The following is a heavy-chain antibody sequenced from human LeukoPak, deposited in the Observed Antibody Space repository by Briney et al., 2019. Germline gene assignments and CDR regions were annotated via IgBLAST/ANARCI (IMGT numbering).Heavy chain of an antibody. D-gene: IGHD1-1*01. CDR2: ISYSGST. CDR3: AREGTAGTNLNWFDP. J-gene: IGHJ5*02. CDR1: GGSISSYY. V-gene: IGHV4-59*01. Sequence: PSETLSLTCTVSGGSISSYYWSWIRQPPGKGLEWIGYISYSGSTNFNPSLKSRVTISVDTSKNQFSLKLSSVAAADTAVYYCAREGTAGTNLNWFDPWGQGTLVTVSS.